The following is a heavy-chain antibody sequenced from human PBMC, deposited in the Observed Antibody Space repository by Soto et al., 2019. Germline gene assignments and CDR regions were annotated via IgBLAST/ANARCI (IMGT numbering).Heavy chain of an antibody. CDR1: GGTFSSYA. CDR3: ARDKGTAGGFDY. D-gene: IGHD6-25*01. V-gene: IGHV1-69*06. CDR2: IIPIFGTA. J-gene: IGHJ4*02. Sequence: SVKVSCKASGGTFSSYAISWVRQAPGQGLEWMGGIIPIFGTANYAQKSQGRVTITADKSTSTAYMELSSLRSEDTAVYYCARDKGTAGGFDYWGQGTLVTVSS.